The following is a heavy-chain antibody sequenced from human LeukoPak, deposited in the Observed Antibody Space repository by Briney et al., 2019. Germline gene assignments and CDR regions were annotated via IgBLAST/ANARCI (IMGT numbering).Heavy chain of an antibody. CDR1: GGSISSYY. V-gene: IGHV4-59*08. CDR3: ARGRVYDSFDY. CDR2: IYYSGST. J-gene: IGHJ4*02. Sequence: SETLSLTCTVSGGSISSYYWSWVRQPPGKGLEWIGYIYYSGSTNYNPSLKSRVTISVDTSKNQFSLKLSSVTAADTAVYYCARGRVYDSFDYWGQGTLVTVSS. D-gene: IGHD5/OR15-5a*01.